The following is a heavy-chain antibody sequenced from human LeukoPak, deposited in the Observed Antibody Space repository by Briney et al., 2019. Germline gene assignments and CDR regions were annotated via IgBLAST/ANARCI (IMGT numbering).Heavy chain of an antibody. J-gene: IGHJ4*02. CDR2: INHSGST. CDR3: ARRDPVGASLIDY. CDR1: GGSFSGYY. Sequence: SETLSLICAVYGGSFSGYYWSWIRQPPGKGLEWIGEINHSGSTNYNPSLKSRVTISVDTSKNQFSLKLSSVTAADTAVYYCARRDPVGASLIDYWGQGTLVTVSS. V-gene: IGHV4-34*01. D-gene: IGHD1-26*01.